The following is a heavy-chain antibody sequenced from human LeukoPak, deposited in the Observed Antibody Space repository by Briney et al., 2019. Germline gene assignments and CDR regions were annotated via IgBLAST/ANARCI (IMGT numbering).Heavy chain of an antibody. Sequence: ASGTLSLTCTVSGDSISSRYWWSWVRQPPGKGLEWIGQIHNVGFTKYNPSLKSRVTISVDTSKNQFSLKLSSVTAADTAVYYCARLRLERYCSSTSCYTGGWFDPWGQGTLVTVSS. CDR2: IHNVGFT. V-gene: IGHV4-4*02. CDR3: ARLRLERYCSSTSCYTGGWFDP. CDR1: GDSISSRYW. J-gene: IGHJ5*02. D-gene: IGHD2-2*02.